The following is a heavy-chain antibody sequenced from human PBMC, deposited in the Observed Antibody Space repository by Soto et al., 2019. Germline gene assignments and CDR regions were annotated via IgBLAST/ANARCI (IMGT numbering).Heavy chain of an antibody. J-gene: IGHJ6*02. CDR2: IYYSGET. CDR1: GGSIINSGYY. CDR3: ARDRGGENYYYGMDV. D-gene: IGHD3-16*01. V-gene: IGHV4-31*03. Sequence: QVQLQQSGPGLVKASQTLSLTCTVSGGSIINSGYYWNWIRQHPGKGLGWVGYIYYSGETSYNPSLKSRLTLSVDTSKNRFSLNLSSVTAADTAVYYCARDRGGENYYYGMDVWGQGTTVTVSS.